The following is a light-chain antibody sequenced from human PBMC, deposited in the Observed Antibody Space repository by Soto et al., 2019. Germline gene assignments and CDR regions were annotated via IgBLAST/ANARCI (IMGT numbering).Light chain of an antibody. V-gene: IGLV2-14*01. J-gene: IGLJ2*01. Sequence: QSALTQPASVSGSPGQSITISCTGTSSDVGGYKHVSWYQQDPGKAPKLMIYEVSNRPSGVSNRFSGSKSGNTASLTISGLQAEDEADYYCSSYTSSDTQLFGGGTKLTVL. CDR2: EVS. CDR3: SSYTSSDTQL. CDR1: SSDVGGYKH.